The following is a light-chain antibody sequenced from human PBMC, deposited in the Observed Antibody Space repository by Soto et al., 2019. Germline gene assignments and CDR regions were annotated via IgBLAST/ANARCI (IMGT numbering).Light chain of an antibody. CDR2: DAS. CDR3: QQRSSWPLT. Sequence: EIVLTQSPVTLSLSPGERATLSCRASQSLRGYLAWYQQKPGQAPRLLIYDASNRATGIPARFSGSGSATDFTLTISSLEPEDFAVYYCQQRSSWPLTFGGGTQVEI. J-gene: IGKJ4*01. V-gene: IGKV3-11*01. CDR1: QSLRGY.